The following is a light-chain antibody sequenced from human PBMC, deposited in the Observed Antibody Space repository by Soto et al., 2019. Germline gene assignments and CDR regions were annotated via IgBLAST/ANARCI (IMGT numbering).Light chain of an antibody. V-gene: IGLV2-14*01. CDR1: NSDVGGYNY. CDR2: DVS. J-gene: IGLJ2*01. CDR3: NSYTTYNTQWL. Sequence: QSALTQPASVSGSPGQSITISCTGTNSDVGGYNYVSWYQQRPGKAPRLLIYDVSNRPSGVSDRFSGSKSGNTASLSISGLRAEDEAHYYCNSYTTYNTQWLFGGGTKVTAL.